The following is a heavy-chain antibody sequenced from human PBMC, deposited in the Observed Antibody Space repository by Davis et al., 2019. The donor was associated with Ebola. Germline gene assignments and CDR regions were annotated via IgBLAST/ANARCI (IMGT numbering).Heavy chain of an antibody. CDR2: IYTSGST. Sequence: LRLSCTVSGGSISSGDYYWSWIRQPAGKGLEWIGRIYTSGSTNYNPSLKSRVTMSVDTSKNQFSLKLSSVTAADTAVYYCARGHDYGGTDIWGQGTMVTVSS. CDR1: GGSISSGDYY. CDR3: ARGHDYGGTDI. V-gene: IGHV4-61*02. J-gene: IGHJ3*02. D-gene: IGHD4-23*01.